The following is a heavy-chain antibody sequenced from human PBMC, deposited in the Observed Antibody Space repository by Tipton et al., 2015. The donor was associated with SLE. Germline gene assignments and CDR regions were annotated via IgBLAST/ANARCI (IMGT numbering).Heavy chain of an antibody. V-gene: IGHV3-48*03. Sequence: SLRLSCAASGFTFSDYELNWVRQAPGKGLEWVSYISTTGTTIDYADSVKGRFTMSRDNAKNSLYLQMNSLRAEDTAIYYCARDSRFFDWLNGYWGQGTLVTVSS. CDR3: ARDSRFFDWLNGY. D-gene: IGHD3-9*01. CDR2: ISTTGTTI. CDR1: GFTFSDYE. J-gene: IGHJ4*02.